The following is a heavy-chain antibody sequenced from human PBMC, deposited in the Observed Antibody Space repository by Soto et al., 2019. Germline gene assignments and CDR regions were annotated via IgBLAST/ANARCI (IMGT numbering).Heavy chain of an antibody. V-gene: IGHV5-51*03. D-gene: IGHD2-21*02. J-gene: IGHJ4*02. CDR1: GYSFTSYW. Sequence: EVQLVPSGAEVKKAGESLKISCKGSGYSFTSYWIAWVRQMPGKGLEYMGIIYPDDSDTRYSPSFQGQVTISADKSISTAYLQWSSLKASDTAMYYCARLAVVTAPFDYWGQATLVIVSS. CDR3: ARLAVVTAPFDY. CDR2: IYPDDSDT.